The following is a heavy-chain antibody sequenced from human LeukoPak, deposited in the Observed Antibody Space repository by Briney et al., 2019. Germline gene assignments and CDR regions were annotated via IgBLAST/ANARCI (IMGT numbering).Heavy chain of an antibody. CDR1: GGTLSTYA. CDR3: ASRGGVTQENDYYYFAMDV. V-gene: IGHV1-69*13. Sequence: GASVKVSCKPSGGTLSTYAISWVRQAPGQGLLWMGGVIPMFGTVRYAQKFQGRVTITADDSTSTAYMELSSLRFEDTAVYYCASRGGVTQENDYYYFAMDVWGQGTTVTVSS. J-gene: IGHJ6*02. CDR2: VIPMFGTV. D-gene: IGHD2-21*02.